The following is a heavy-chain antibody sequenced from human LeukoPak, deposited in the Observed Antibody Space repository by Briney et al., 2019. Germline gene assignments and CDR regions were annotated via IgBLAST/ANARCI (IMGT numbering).Heavy chain of an antibody. Sequence: GGSLRLSCAASGFTFSSYSMSWVRQAPGKGLEWVSAISGSGGSTYYADSVKGRFTISRGNSKNTLYLQMNSLRAEDTAVYYCAKANQGFIVVTRGDYYFDYWGQGTLVTVSS. J-gene: IGHJ4*02. CDR3: AKANQGFIVVTRGDYYFDY. V-gene: IGHV3-23*01. CDR1: GFTFSSYS. D-gene: IGHD3-22*01. CDR2: ISGSGGST.